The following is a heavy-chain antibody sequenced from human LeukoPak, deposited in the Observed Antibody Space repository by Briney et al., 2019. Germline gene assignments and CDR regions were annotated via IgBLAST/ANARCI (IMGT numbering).Heavy chain of an antibody. J-gene: IGHJ6*02. D-gene: IGHD6-13*01. CDR2: ISSSSSYI. Sequence: GGSLRLSCAASGFTFSSYSMNWVRQAPGKGLEWVSSISSSSSYIYYADSVKGRFTISRDNAKNSLYLQMNSLRAEDTAVYYCARASLRGQQLPQVGMDVWGQGTTVTVSS. V-gene: IGHV3-21*01. CDR3: ARASLRGQQLPQVGMDV. CDR1: GFTFSSYS.